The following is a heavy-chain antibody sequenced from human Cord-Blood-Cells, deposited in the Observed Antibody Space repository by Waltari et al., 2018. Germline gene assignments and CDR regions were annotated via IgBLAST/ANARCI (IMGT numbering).Heavy chain of an antibody. CDR3: ASLCSGGSCNPDYYYGMDV. D-gene: IGHD2-15*01. CDR1: Y. J-gene: IGHJ6*02. CDR2: INHSGST. V-gene: IGHV4-34*01. Sequence: YWSWIRQPPGKGLEWIGEINHSGSTNYNPSLKSRVTISVDTSKNQFSLKLSSVTAADTAVYYCASLCSGGSCNPDYYYGMDVWGQGTTVTVSS.